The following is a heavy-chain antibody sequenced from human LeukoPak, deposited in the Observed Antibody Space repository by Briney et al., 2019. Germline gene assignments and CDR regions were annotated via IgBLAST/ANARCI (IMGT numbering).Heavy chain of an antibody. Sequence: GGSLRLSCAASGFTFSGYGMNWVRQAPGKGLEWVSLISWDGGSTYYADSVKGRFTISRDNSKNSLYLQMNSLRAEDTALYYCAKANHGAMGFWGQGTMVTVSS. CDR1: GFTFSGYG. D-gene: IGHD1-14*01. CDR2: ISWDGGST. CDR3: AKANHGAMGF. V-gene: IGHV3-43D*03. J-gene: IGHJ3*01.